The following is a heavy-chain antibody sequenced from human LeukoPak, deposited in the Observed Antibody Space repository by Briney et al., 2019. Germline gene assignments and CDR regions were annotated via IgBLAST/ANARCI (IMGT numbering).Heavy chain of an antibody. J-gene: IGHJ6*02. CDR2: ISISNI. CDR1: GFTFSSYS. CDR3: ARYLYRTVTNYWGNYYHGMDV. D-gene: IGHD4-17*01. V-gene: IGHV3-48*01. Sequence: GGSLRLSCAASGFTFSSYSMNWVRQAPGKGLEWVSYISISNIYYADSVKGRFTISRDNAKNSLYLQMNSLRAEDTAVYYCARYLYRTVTNYWGNYYHGMDVWGQGTTVTVSS.